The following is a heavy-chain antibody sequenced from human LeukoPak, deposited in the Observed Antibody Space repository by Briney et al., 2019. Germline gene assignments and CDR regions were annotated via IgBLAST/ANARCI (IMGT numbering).Heavy chain of an antibody. CDR1: GFTFSSYS. Sequence: GGSLRLSCAASGFTFSSYSMNWVRQAPGKGLEWVSYITSSSNTIYYADSVKGRFTISSDNAKNSLYLQMNSLRAEDTAVYYCARDSSGWYNDAFDIWGQGTMVTVSS. CDR2: ITSSSNTI. D-gene: IGHD6-19*01. J-gene: IGHJ3*02. V-gene: IGHV3-48*01. CDR3: ARDSSGWYNDAFDI.